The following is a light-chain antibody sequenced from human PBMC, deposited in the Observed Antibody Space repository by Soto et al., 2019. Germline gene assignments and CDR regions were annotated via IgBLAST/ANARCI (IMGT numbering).Light chain of an antibody. Sequence: EIVLTQSPATLSLSPGERATLSCRASQSISSYLAWYQQKPGHTPRLLIYDASNRATGTPARFSGSGSGTDYTLIISSLEPEDFAVYYCQQRTNWPVTFGPGTTVDVK. J-gene: IGKJ3*01. CDR1: QSISSY. V-gene: IGKV3-11*01. CDR2: DAS. CDR3: QQRTNWPVT.